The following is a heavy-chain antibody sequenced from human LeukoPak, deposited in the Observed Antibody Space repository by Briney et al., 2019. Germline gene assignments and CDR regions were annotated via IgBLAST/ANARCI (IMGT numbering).Heavy chain of an antibody. CDR1: GGSISSGSYY. J-gene: IGHJ4*02. Sequence: PSQTLSLTCTVSGGSISSGSYYWSWIRQPAGKGLEWIGRFYTSGSANYNPYLKSRVTISLDTSKNHLSLKLSSVTAADTAVYYCARSRGIISDSTLDYWGQGTLVTVSS. V-gene: IGHV4-61*02. CDR3: ARSRGIISDSTLDY. CDR2: FYTSGSA. D-gene: IGHD1-14*01.